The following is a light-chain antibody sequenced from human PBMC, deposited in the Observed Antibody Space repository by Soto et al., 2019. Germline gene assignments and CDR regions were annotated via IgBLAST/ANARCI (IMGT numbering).Light chain of an antibody. CDR3: QHLKHLPTLP. V-gene: IGKV3-11*01. CDR2: GAS. Sequence: EIVWTQSPATLSLSPGERATLSCRASQSVIRYLAWYQQRPGQAPRLLIYGASTRATGVPDRFSGSGSGTDFTLTISSLEPEDFAVYYCQHLKHLPTLPFGPVTRLET. CDR1: QSVIRY. J-gene: IGKJ5*01.